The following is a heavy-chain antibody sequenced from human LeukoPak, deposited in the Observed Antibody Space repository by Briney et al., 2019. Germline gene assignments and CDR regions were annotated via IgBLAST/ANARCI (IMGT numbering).Heavy chain of an antibody. CDR3: AGEAATSLTPHFDY. V-gene: IGHV4-61*02. D-gene: IGHD1-14*01. CDR1: GGSISSGTHY. Sequence: SETLSLTCTVSGGSISSGTHYWSWIRRPAGKGLEWIGRVYASGNTIYNPSLKSRVSISVDTSKDQFSLKLTSMTAADTAMYYCAGEAATSLTPHFDYWGQGTLVTVSS. J-gene: IGHJ4*02. CDR2: VYASGNT.